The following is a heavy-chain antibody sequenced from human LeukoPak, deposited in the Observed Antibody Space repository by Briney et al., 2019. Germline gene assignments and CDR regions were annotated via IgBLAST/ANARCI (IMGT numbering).Heavy chain of an antibody. V-gene: IGHV4-59*01. CDR2: IHYSGST. D-gene: IGHD6-13*01. J-gene: IGHJ6*03. CDR3: ARASATYYYYYYMDV. Sequence: SETLSLTCTVSGGSITNYYWTWIRHPPGKGLKWIGYIHYSGSTNYNPSLKSRVTISVDTSKNQFSLKLSSVTAADTAVYYCARASATYYYYYYMDVWGKGTTVTVSS. CDR1: GGSITNYY.